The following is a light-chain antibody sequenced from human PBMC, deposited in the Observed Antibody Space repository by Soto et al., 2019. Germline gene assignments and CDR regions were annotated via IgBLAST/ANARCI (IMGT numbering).Light chain of an antibody. V-gene: IGKV3-11*01. J-gene: IGKJ5*01. CDR1: QSVDSNS. Sequence: EFVLTQSPGTLSVSAGERATLSCRASQSVDSNSLAWYQQKPGQAPRLLIYDASYRATGIPARFSGSGSGTDFTLTISSLEPEDFAVYYCQQRSNWITFGQGTRLEIK. CDR2: DAS. CDR3: QQRSNWIT.